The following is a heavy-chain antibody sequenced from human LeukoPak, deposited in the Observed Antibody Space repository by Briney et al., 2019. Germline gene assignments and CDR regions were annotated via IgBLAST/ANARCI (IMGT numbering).Heavy chain of an antibody. J-gene: IGHJ4*02. V-gene: IGHV1-18*01. CDR2: INAYNGNT. D-gene: IGHD1-1*01. Sequence: ASVKVSCKASGYTFTSYGFSWVRQAPGQGLEWMGWINAYNGNTNYAQKLQGRVTMTTDTSTSTAYMEPRSLRFDDTAVYYCARRQGTTLSFDYWGQGTLVTVSS. CDR3: ARRQGTTLSFDY. CDR1: GYTFTSYG.